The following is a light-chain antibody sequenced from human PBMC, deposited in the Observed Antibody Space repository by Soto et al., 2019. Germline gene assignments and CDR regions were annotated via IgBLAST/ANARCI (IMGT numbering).Light chain of an antibody. CDR1: QSVTNK. CDR2: GAS. Sequence: EIVMTQSPATLSVSPGERATLSCRASQSVTNKVAWYQHKPGQAPRLLIYGASTRATGIPARFSGSGSGTEFPLTISSLQSEDFAVYYCQQYNNWPPMYTFGQGTKLEI. V-gene: IGKV3-15*01. J-gene: IGKJ2*01. CDR3: QQYNNWPPMYT.